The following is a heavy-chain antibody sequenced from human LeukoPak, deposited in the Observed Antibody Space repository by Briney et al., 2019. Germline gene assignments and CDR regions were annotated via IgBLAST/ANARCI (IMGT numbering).Heavy chain of an antibody. CDR3: ARSHYGGNSRVYDY. CDR2: IYYSGST. D-gene: IGHD4-23*01. V-gene: IGHV4-59*01. Sequence: SETLSLTCTDSDGSISSYYWSWIRQPPGKGLEWIGYIYYSGSTNYNPSLKSRVTISVDTSKNQFSLKLSSVTAADTAVYYCARSHYGGNSRVYDYWGQGTLVTVSS. J-gene: IGHJ4*02. CDR1: DGSISSYY.